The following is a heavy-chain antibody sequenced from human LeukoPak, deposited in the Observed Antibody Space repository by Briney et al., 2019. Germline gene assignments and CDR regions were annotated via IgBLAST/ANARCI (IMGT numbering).Heavy chain of an antibody. D-gene: IGHD4-17*01. CDR2: IYYSGST. V-gene: IGHV4-59*01. CDR3: ARVLSYGDYSPDY. Sequence: SGTLSLTCTVSGGSISSYNWSWIRQPPGKGLEWIGCIYYSGSTNYNPSLKSRVTISVDTSKNQSSLKLSSVTAADTAVYYCARVLSYGDYSPDYWGQGTLVTVSS. CDR1: GGSISSYN. J-gene: IGHJ4*02.